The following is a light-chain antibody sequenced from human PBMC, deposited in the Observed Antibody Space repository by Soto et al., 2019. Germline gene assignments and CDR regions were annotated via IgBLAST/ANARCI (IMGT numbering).Light chain of an antibody. CDR2: GTL. V-gene: IGKV3-20*01. CDR1: QSISSSY. CDR3: QQYSYLVT. J-gene: IGKJ4*01. Sequence: EIVLTQSPDTLSLSPGERATLSCRASQSISSSYLAWYQQKPGQAPRLLIYGTLTRATGIPDRFSGSGSGTDFTLTISRLEPDDFALYFCQQYSYLVTFGGGTKVEIK.